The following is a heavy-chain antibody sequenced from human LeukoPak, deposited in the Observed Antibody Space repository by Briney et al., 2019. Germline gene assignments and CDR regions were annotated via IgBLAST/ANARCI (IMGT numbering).Heavy chain of an antibody. J-gene: IGHJ5*01. CDR2: ISSSGGIM. CDR3: ARERIRAAVTGWFDS. D-gene: IGHD2-15*01. CDR1: GFTFSDYD. Sequence: KPGGSLRLSCAASGFTFSDYDMSWIRQAPGKGLEWVAKISSSGGIMYYADPLKGRFSISMDTAKKSLYLQVTSLRAEDAALYYCARERIRAAVTGWFDSWGQGTLVTVSS. V-gene: IGHV3-11*04.